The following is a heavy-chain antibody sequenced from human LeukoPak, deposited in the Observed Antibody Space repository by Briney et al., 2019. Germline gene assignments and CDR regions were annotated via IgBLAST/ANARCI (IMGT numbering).Heavy chain of an antibody. D-gene: IGHD6-13*01. J-gene: IGHJ4*02. CDR1: GYTFTSYY. CDR2: INPSGGST. CDR3: ARDQGIAAAEIDY. Sequence: ASVKVSCKASGYTFTSYYMHWVRQAPGQGLEWMGIINPSGGSTSYAQKLQGRVTMTTDTSTSTAYMELRSLRSDDTAAYYCARDQGIAAAEIDYWGQGTLVTVSS. V-gene: IGHV1-46*01.